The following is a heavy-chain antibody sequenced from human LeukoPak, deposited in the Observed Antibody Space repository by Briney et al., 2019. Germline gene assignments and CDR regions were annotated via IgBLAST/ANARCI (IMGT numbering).Heavy chain of an antibody. D-gene: IGHD3-22*01. CDR2: IIPIFGTA. V-gene: IGHV1-69*01. CDR3: SRSSRYYDSSGLQAYYFDY. CDR1: GGTFSSYA. J-gene: IGHJ4*02. Sequence: SVKVSCKASGGTFSSYAISWVRQAPGQGLEWMGGIIPIFGTANYAQKFQGRVTITADESTSTAYMELSSLRSEDTAVYYCSRSSRYYDSSGLQAYYFDYWGQGTLVTVSS.